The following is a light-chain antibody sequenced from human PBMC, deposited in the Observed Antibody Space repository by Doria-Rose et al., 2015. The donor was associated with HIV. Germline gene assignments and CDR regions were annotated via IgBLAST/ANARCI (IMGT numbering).Light chain of an antibody. J-gene: IGKJ1*01. CDR3: HQYGTSWT. CDR2: DGS. Sequence: TQSPGTLSLSPGERATLSCRASQSFSGTYLAWYQQKPGQAPSLPIYDGSTKATGIPDRFSASGSGTDFTLTINRLEPEDFALYYSHQYGTSWTFGQGAKVEI. CDR1: QSFSGTY. V-gene: IGKV3-20*01.